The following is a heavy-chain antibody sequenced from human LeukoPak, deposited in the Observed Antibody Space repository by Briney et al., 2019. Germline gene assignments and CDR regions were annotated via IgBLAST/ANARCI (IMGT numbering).Heavy chain of an antibody. CDR2: ISGSGGST. CDR3: ARDLSGVTGYTYGRGIDY. V-gene: IGHV3-23*01. D-gene: IGHD5-18*01. CDR1: GFTFSSYA. Sequence: GGSLRLSCAVSGFTFSSYAMSWVRQAPGKGLEWVSAISGSGGSTYYADSVKGRFTISRDNSKNTLYLQMNSLRAEDTAVYYCARDLSGVTGYTYGRGIDYWGQGTLVTVSS. J-gene: IGHJ4*02.